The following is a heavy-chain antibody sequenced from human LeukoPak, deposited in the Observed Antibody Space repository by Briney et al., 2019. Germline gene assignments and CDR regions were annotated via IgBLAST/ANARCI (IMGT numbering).Heavy chain of an antibody. CDR1: GDSVSSNSAA. Sequence: SQTLSLTCAISGDSVSSNSAAWNWIRQSPSIGLEWLGRTYYRSKWYNDYAVSVKSRITINPNTSKNQFSLQLNSVTPEDTAVYYCASSIAAAGTQVVDYWGQGTLVTVSS. CDR2: TYYRSKWYN. J-gene: IGHJ4*02. D-gene: IGHD6-13*01. V-gene: IGHV6-1*01. CDR3: ASSIAAAGTQVVDY.